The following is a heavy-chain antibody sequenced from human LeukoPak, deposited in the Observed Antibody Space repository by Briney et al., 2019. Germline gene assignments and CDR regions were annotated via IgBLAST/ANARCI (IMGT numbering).Heavy chain of an antibody. Sequence: SVNVSCTASGGTFSSYAISWVRQAPGQGLEWMGRIIPILGIANYALKFQGRVPITADKSTSTAYMELSSLRSEDTAVYYCARATSHSRGGRLDYWGQGTLVTVSS. CDR3: ARATSHSRGGRLDY. J-gene: IGHJ4*02. CDR2: IIPILGIA. D-gene: IGHD4-11*01. V-gene: IGHV1-69*04. CDR1: GGTFSSYA.